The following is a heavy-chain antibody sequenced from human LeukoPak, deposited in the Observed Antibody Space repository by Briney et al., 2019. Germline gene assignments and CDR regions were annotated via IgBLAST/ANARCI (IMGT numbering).Heavy chain of an antibody. CDR3: AKTLRSSALLGDDAFDI. J-gene: IGHJ3*02. CDR2: ISWNSGSI. CDR1: GFTFDDYA. Sequence: GGSLRLSCAASGFTFDDYAMHWVRQAPGKGLEWVSGISWNSGSIGYADSVKGRFTISRDNAKNSLYLQMNSLRAEDTALYYCAKTLRSSALLGDDAFDIWGQGTMVTVSS. V-gene: IGHV3-9*01. D-gene: IGHD2-2*01.